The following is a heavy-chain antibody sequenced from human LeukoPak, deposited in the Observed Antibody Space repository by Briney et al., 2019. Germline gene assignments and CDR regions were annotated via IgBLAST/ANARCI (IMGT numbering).Heavy chain of an antibody. CDR1: GFTFSSYA. CDR3: ARERYYYGTGERRGFAP. CDR2: ISYDGSNK. D-gene: IGHD3-10*01. J-gene: IGHJ5*02. Sequence: GGSLRLSCAASGFTFSSYAMHWVRQAPGKGLEWVAVISYDGSNKYYADSVKGRFTISRDNSKNTLYLQMNSLRAEDTAVYYCARERYYYGTGERRGFAPWGQGTLVTVSS. V-gene: IGHV3-30-3*01.